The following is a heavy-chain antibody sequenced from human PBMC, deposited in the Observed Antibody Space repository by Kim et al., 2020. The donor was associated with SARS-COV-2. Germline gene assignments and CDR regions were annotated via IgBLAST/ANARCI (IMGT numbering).Heavy chain of an antibody. CDR2: IIPIFGTA. D-gene: IGHD2-2*01. CDR3: ARDANIVVVPGDYYYYGMDV. J-gene: IGHJ6*02. Sequence: SVKVSCKASGGTFSSYAISWVRQAPGQGLEWMGGIIPIFGTANYAQKFQGRVTITADESTSTAYMELSSLRSEDTAVYYCARDANIVVVPGDYYYYGMDVWGQGTTVTVSS. CDR1: GGTFSSYA. V-gene: IGHV1-69*13.